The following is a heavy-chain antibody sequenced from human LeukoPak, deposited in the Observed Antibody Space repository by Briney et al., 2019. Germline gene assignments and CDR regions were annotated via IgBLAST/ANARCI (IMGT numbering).Heavy chain of an antibody. D-gene: IGHD3-3*01. Sequence: GGSLRLSCAASGFTFSSYAMSWVRQAPGKGLEWVSAISGSGGSTYYADSVKGRFTISRDNSKNTLYLQMNSLRAEDTAVYYCARDQTLHRFLEWLGQFDYWGQGTLVTVSS. CDR1: GFTFSSYA. J-gene: IGHJ4*02. CDR2: ISGSGGST. V-gene: IGHV3-23*01. CDR3: ARDQTLHRFLEWLGQFDY.